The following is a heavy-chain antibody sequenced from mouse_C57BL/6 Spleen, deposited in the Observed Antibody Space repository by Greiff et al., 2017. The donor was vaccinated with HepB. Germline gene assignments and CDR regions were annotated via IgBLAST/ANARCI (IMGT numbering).Heavy chain of an antibody. J-gene: IGHJ2*01. CDR2: IYPGSGNT. V-gene: IGHV1-76*01. Sequence: LQESGAELVRPGASVKLSCKASGYTFTDYYINWVKQRPGQGLEWIARIYPGSGNTYYNEKFKGKATLTAEKSSSTAYMQLSSLTSEDSAVYFCARGATVVATGDYWGQGTTLTVSS. CDR1: GYTFTDYY. CDR3: ARGATVVATGDY. D-gene: IGHD1-1*01.